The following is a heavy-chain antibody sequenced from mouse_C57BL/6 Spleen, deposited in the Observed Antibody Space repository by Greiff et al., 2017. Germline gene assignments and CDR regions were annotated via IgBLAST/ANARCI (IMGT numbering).Heavy chain of an antibody. Sequence: VQRVESGAELARPGASVKMSCKASGYTFTSYTMHWVKQRPGQGLEWIGYINPSSGYTKYNQKFKDKATLTADKSSSTAYMQLSSLTSEDSAVYYCARGGGNYEGYFDVWGTGTTVTVSS. CDR3: ARGGGNYEGYFDV. J-gene: IGHJ1*03. D-gene: IGHD2-1*01. V-gene: IGHV1-4*01. CDR2: INPSSGYT. CDR1: GYTFTSYT.